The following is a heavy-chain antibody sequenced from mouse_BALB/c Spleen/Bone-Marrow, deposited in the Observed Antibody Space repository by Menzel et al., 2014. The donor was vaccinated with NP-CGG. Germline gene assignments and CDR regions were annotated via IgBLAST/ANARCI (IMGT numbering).Heavy chain of an antibody. Sequence: DVKLMETGPDPVKTSPSLSLTCTVNDYSITSGYSWHWIRQFPGNNLEWMGYIHYSGGTNYNPSLKSRISITRDTSKNQCFLQLNSVTTEDTATYYCARREELDSAWFAYLGQGTLVTVSA. J-gene: IGHJ3*01. CDR3: ARREELDSAWFAY. CDR1: DYSITSGYS. V-gene: IGHV3-1*02. CDR2: IHYSGGT.